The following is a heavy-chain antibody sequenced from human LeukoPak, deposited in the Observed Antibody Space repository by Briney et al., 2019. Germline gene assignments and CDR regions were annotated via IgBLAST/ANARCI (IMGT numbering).Heavy chain of an antibody. CDR3: AREGAVLRTFDY. V-gene: IGHV4-34*01. CDR1: GGSFSGYY. Sequence: SETLSLTCAVYGGSFSGYYWSWIRQPPGKGLEWIGEINHSGSTNYNPSLKSRVTISVDTSKNQFSLKLSSVTAAYTAVYYCAREGAVLRTFDYWGQGTLVTVSS. CDR2: INHSGST. D-gene: IGHD1-26*01. J-gene: IGHJ4*02.